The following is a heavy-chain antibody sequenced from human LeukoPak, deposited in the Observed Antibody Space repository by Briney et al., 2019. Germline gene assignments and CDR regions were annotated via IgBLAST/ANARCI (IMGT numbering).Heavy chain of an antibody. CDR2: ISSSGSTI. CDR1: GFTFSSYE. D-gene: IGHD3-22*01. V-gene: IGHV3-48*03. CDR3: ARDYYDSHYYYYYMDV. Sequence: GGSLRLSCAASGFTFSSYEMNWVRQAPGKGLEWVSYISSSGSTIYYADSVKGRFTISRDNAKNSLYLQMNSLRAEDTALYYCARDYYDSHYYYYYMDVWGKGTTVTVSS. J-gene: IGHJ6*03.